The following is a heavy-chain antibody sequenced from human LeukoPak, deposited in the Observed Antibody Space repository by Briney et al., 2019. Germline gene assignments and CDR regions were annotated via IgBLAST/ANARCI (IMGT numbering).Heavy chain of an antibody. J-gene: IGHJ6*02. D-gene: IGHD3-10*01. V-gene: IGHV3-66*01. Sequence: PGGSLRLSCAASGFTVSSNYMSWVRQAPGKGLEWVSVIYSGGSTYYADSVKGRFTIYRDNSKNTLYLQMNSLRAEDTAVYYCARDLDNAWFGEYYGMDVWGQGTTVTVSS. CDR2: IYSGGST. CDR3: ARDLDNAWFGEYYGMDV. CDR1: GFTVSSNY.